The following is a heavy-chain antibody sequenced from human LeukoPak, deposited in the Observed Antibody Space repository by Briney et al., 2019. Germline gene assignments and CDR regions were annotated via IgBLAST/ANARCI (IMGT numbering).Heavy chain of an antibody. J-gene: IGHJ4*02. CDR2: IKQDGSEK. CDR1: GFTFSSYW. V-gene: IGHV3-7*01. CDR3: ARGYSSSWFGKMYYFDY. D-gene: IGHD6-13*01. Sequence: GGSLRLSCAASGFTFSSYWMSWVRQAPGKGLEWVANIKQDGSEKYYVDSVKGRFTISRDNAKNSLYPQMNSLRAEDTAVYYCARGYSSSWFGKMYYFDYWGQGTLVTVSS.